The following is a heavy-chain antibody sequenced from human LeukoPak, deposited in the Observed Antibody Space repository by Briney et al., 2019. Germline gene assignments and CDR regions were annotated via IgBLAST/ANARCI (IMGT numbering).Heavy chain of an antibody. D-gene: IGHD1-26*01. V-gene: IGHV3-30*03. CDR2: ISYDGSNK. J-gene: IGHJ4*02. CDR1: GFTFSSYG. CDR3: ARGPGVGATERGRDFDY. Sequence: GGSLRLSCAASGFTFSSYGMHGVRQAPGKGLEGVAVISYDGSNKYYADSVKGRFTISRDNSKNTLYLQMNSLRAEDTAVYYCARGPGVGATERGRDFDYWGQGTLVTVSS.